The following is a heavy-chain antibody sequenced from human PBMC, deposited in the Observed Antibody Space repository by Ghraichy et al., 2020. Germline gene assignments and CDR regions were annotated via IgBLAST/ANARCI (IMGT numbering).Heavy chain of an antibody. D-gene: IGHD6-19*01. J-gene: IGHJ4*02. CDR1: GGSISSGGYY. CDR3: ARDLGWTGTFDY. V-gene: IGHV4-31*03. CDR2: IYYSGST. Sequence: SETLSLTCTVSGGSISSGGYYWSWIRQYQGKGLEWIGYIYYSGSTYYNPSLKSRVTISVDTSKNQFSLKLSSVTAADTAVYYCARDLGWTGTFDYWGQGTLVTVAS.